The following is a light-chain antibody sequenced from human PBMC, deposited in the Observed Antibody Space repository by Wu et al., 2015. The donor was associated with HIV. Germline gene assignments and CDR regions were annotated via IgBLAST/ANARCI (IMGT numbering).Light chain of an antibody. CDR1: QSVSSSY. CDR2: GAS. V-gene: IGKV3-20*01. CDR3: QQYGXSPVT. Sequence: EIVLTQSPGTLSLSPGERATLSCRASQSVSSSYLAWYQQKPGQASRLLIYGASSRATGIPDRFSGSGSGTDFTLTISRLEPEDFAVYYCQQYGXSPVTFGGGTKVEIK. J-gene: IGKJ4*01.